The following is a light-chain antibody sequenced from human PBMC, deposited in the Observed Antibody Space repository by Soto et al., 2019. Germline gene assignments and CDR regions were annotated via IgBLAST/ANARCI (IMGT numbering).Light chain of an antibody. CDR1: QSVSDNF. J-gene: IGKJ1*01. V-gene: IGKV3-20*01. CDR2: GAS. CDR3: QQYGRLRCT. Sequence: EIVLTQSPGTLSLSPGDRATLACGASQSVSDNFLAWYQLKPGQAPRLLIYGASSRANGIPDRFSGSGFGTDFTLTISRLEPGDFAVYYCQQYGRLRCTFGQGTTVEIK.